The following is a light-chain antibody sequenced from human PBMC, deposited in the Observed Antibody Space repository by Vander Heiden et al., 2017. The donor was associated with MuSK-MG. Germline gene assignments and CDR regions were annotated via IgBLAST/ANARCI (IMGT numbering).Light chain of an antibody. CDR1: QSVGRN. J-gene: IGKJ2*01. V-gene: IGKV1-39*01. Sequence: DIQMTQSPSSLSASVGDRVTITCRASQSVGRNLNWFQHKPGKAPQLLLYATSNLQIGVPSRFSGSGSRTDFTLTISSLQPEDFATYYCQHSYSSPFTFGQGTKLEIK. CDR2: ATS. CDR3: QHSYSSPFT.